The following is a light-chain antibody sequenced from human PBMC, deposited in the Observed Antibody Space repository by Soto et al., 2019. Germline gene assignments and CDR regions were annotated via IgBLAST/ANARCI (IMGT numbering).Light chain of an antibody. Sequence: QSALTQPPSVSGAPGQRVTISCTGSSSNIGAGYDVHGYQQLPGTTPKLLIYGNSNRPSGVPDRFSGSKSGTSASLAITGLQAEDEADYYCQSYDSSLSGYVFGTGTKLTVL. J-gene: IGLJ1*01. V-gene: IGLV1-40*01. CDR1: SSNIGAGYD. CDR3: QSYDSSLSGYV. CDR2: GNS.